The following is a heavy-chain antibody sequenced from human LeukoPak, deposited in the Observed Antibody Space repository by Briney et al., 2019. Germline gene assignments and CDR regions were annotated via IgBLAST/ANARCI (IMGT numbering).Heavy chain of an antibody. Sequence: HPGGSLRLSCAASGFTFSSYGMHWVRQAPGKGLEWVAFIRYDGSKKYYADSVKGRFTISRDNSKNTLYLQMNSLRAEDTAVYYCAKTAAGTEKDFDYWGQGTLVTVSS. D-gene: IGHD6-13*01. V-gene: IGHV3-30*02. CDR2: IRYDGSKK. CDR3: AKTAAGTEKDFDY. J-gene: IGHJ4*02. CDR1: GFTFSSYG.